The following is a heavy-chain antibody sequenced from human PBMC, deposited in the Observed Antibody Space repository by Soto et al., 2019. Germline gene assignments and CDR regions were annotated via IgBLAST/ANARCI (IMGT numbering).Heavy chain of an antibody. CDR3: ARDWSAEVLPDY. Sequence: QVQLVQSGAELRGPGASVKVSCTASGYTFTTFGISWVRQAPGQGLEWMGWISTYNGNTQFAQKFQGRVTLTTDTSTSTAYMELRSLTSDDTAVYYWARDWSAEVLPDYWGQGTLVTVSS. J-gene: IGHJ4*02. CDR1: GYTFTTFG. CDR2: ISTYNGNT. V-gene: IGHV1-18*01. D-gene: IGHD3-10*01.